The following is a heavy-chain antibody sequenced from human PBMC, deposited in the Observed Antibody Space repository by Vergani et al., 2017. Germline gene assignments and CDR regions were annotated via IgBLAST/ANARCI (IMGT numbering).Heavy chain of an antibody. CDR1: GFTFSGSA. D-gene: IGHD5-18*01. Sequence: VQLVESGGGLVQPGGSLKLSCAASGFTFSGSAMHWVRQAPGKGLEWVAFIRYDGSNKYYADSVKGRFTISRDNSKNTLYLQMNSLRAEDTAVYYCAKAAMGLFDYWGQGTLVTVSS. J-gene: IGHJ4*02. V-gene: IGHV3-30*02. CDR2: IRYDGSNK. CDR3: AKAAMGLFDY.